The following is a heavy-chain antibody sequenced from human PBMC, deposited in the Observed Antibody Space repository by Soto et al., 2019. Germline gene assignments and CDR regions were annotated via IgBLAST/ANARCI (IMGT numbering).Heavy chain of an antibody. CDR3: ARLLGPAQFGS. Sequence: EVHLVESGGGLVQSGGSRTLSCAASGFTFRNYWMTWVRQAPGKGLEWVADIKEDGSQKNYMDSMKGRFTISRDNAENSLYLQMNSLRVEDTALYYCARLLGPAQFGSWDQGTLVTVSS. J-gene: IGHJ4*02. CDR2: IKEDGSQK. D-gene: IGHD2-2*01. CDR1: GFTFRNYW. V-gene: IGHV3-7*01.